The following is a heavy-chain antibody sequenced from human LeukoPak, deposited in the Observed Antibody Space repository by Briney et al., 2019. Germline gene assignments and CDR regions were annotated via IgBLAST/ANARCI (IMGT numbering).Heavy chain of an antibody. CDR3: ATDRGYAMDV. CDR1: GCTITNYW. Sequence: GGSLRLSCAASGCTITNYWLHWVRQAPGKGLVWVSHINGDGSSTTYADSVKGRFSISRDNAKNTPYLQMNSLRAEDTAVYYCATDRGYAMDVWGRGTTVTVSS. J-gene: IGHJ6*02. V-gene: IGHV3-74*01. CDR2: INGDGSST.